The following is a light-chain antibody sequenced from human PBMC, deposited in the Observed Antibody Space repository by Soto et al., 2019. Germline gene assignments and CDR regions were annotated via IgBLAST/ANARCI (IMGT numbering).Light chain of an antibody. V-gene: IGLV4-60*03. CDR1: SGHRSYI. Sequence: QSVLTQSSSASASLGSSVRLTCTLSSGHRSYIIACHQQQPGNAPRYLMKLEGSGSHNKGSAVPDRFSGSCSGADRYLTISHQLSEEEADYYCETWDSTNWVLGGGTQLTVL. CDR3: ETWDSTNWV. CDR2: LEGSGSH. J-gene: IGLJ3*02.